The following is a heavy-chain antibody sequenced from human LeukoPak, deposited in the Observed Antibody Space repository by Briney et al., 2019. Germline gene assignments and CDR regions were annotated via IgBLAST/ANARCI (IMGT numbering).Heavy chain of an antibody. CDR3: ARVDSDAFDV. D-gene: IGHD2-2*03. Sequence: GGSLRLSCAASGFTFSSYSMNWVRQAPGKGLEWVSSISSSSSYIYYADSVKGRFTISRDNAKNSLYLQMNSLRAEDTAVYCCARVDSDAFDVWGQGTMVTGSS. CDR1: GFTFSSYS. J-gene: IGHJ3*01. CDR2: ISSSSSYI. V-gene: IGHV3-21*01.